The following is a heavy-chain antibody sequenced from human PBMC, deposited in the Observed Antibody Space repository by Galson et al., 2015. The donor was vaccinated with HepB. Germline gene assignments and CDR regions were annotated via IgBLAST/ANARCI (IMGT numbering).Heavy chain of an antibody. V-gene: IGHV3-21*01. CDR2: ISSSSSYI. J-gene: IGHJ6*03. CDR3: ASRYDFWSGWYYYYMDV. CDR1: GFTFSSYS. D-gene: IGHD3-3*01. Sequence: SLRLSCAASGFTFSSYSMNWVRQAPGKGLEWVSSISSSSSYIYYADSVKGRFTISRDNAKNSLYLQMNSLRAEDTAVYYCASRYDFWSGWYYYYMDVWGKGTTVTVSS.